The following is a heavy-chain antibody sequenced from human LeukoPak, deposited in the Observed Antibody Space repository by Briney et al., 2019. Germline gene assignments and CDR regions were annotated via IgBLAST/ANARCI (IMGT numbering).Heavy chain of an antibody. Sequence: SETPSLTCTVSGGSISSGSYYWSWIRQPAGKGLEWIGRIYTSGSTNYNPSLKSRVTISVDTSKNQFSLKLSSVTAADTAVYYCARDGYHTLEWLPGAAYYYMDVWGKGTTVTVSS. V-gene: IGHV4-61*02. CDR3: ARDGYHTLEWLPGAAYYYMDV. CDR2: IYTSGST. CDR1: GGSISSGSYY. J-gene: IGHJ6*03. D-gene: IGHD3-3*01.